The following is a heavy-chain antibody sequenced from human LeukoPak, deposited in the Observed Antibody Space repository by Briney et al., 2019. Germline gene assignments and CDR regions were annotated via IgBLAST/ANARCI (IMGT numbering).Heavy chain of an antibody. D-gene: IGHD3-10*01. CDR3: ASGSGSYRTPYYYMDV. V-gene: IGHV1-69*01. CDR2: IIPIFGTA. J-gene: IGHJ6*03. Sequence: ASVTVSCKASGGTFSSYAISWVRQAPGQGLEWMGGIIPIFGTANYAQKFQGRVTITADESTSTAYMELSSLRSEDTAVYYCASGSGSYRTPYYYMDVWGTGTTVTVSS. CDR1: GGTFSSYA.